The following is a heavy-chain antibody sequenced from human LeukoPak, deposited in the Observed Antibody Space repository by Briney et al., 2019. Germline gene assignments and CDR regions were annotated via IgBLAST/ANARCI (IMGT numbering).Heavy chain of an antibody. V-gene: IGHV3-7*01. Sequence: GGSLRLSCAASGFTFSSYWMSWVRQAPGKGLEWVVNIKQDGSEKYYVDSVKGRFTISRDNAKNSLYLQMNSLRAEDTAVYYCARDLVYYDYVWGSYRPFDYWGQGTLVTVSS. D-gene: IGHD3-16*02. CDR1: GFTFSSYW. CDR2: IKQDGSEK. J-gene: IGHJ4*02. CDR3: ARDLVYYDYVWGSYRPFDY.